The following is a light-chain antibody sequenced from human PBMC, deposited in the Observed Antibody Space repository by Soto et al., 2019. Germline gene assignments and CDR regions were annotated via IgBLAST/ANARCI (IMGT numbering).Light chain of an antibody. J-gene: IGKJ4*01. CDR1: QSISSY. CDR2: AAS. V-gene: IGKV1-39*01. CDR3: QQSYSTPLT. Sequence: IQITQSPSSLSASVGDRVTITCRASQSISSYLNWYQQKPGKAPKLLIYAASSLQSGVPSRFSGSGSGTDFTLTISSLQPEDFATYYCQQSYSTPLTFGGGTKV.